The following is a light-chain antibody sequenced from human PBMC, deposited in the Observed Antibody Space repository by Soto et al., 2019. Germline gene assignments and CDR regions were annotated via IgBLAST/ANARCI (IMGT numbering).Light chain of an antibody. CDR1: QRVGIN. CDR2: SAS. Sequence: EIVMTQSTATLSVSAGETATLSCMASQRVGINLAWYQQKPGQAPRLLIYSASTRASGIPDRFSASGSGTDFTLTISDLQPEDFALYYCHHRQIWPRTFAQGTNV. J-gene: IGKJ1*01. V-gene: IGKV3-15*01. CDR3: HHRQIWPRT.